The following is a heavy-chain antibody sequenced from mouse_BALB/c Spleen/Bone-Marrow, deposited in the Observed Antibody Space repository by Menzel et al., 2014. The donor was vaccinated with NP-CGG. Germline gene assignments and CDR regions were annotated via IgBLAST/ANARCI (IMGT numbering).Heavy chain of an antibody. CDR1: GFSLTSYG. CDR2: IWAGGST. D-gene: IGHD1-1*01. CDR3: ARDNYGSRVFDY. V-gene: IGHV2-9*02. J-gene: IGHJ2*01. Sequence: QVQLQQSGPGLVSPSQRLSIPCTVSGFSLTSYGLHWVRQPPGKGLEWLGVIWAGGSTNYNSALMSRLSISKDNSKSQVFLKMNSRQTDDTAMYYCARDNYGSRVFDYWGQGTTLTVSS.